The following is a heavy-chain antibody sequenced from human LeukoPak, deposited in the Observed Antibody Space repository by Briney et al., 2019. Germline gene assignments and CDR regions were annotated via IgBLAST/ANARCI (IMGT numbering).Heavy chain of an antibody. J-gene: IGHJ4*02. CDR3: AKEAGNGWSYFDY. CDR1: GFTFSSYA. V-gene: IGHV3-23*01. D-gene: IGHD6-19*01. CDR2: ISDSVDIK. Sequence: GGSLRLSCAASGFTFSSYAMGWVRQAPGKGLEWVSGISDSVDIKYYVDSVKGRFTISRDNSKNTLYLQLNSLRADDTAVYYCAKEAGNGWSYFDYGGQGTLVTVSS.